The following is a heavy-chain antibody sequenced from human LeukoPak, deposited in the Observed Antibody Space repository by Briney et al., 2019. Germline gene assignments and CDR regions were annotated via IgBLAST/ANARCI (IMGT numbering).Heavy chain of an antibody. CDR1: GGSFSGYY. D-gene: IGHD3-10*01. CDR3: AREVLLWFGEAPFDY. V-gene: IGHV4-34*01. CDR2: INHSGST. J-gene: IGHJ4*02. Sequence: SETLSLTCAVYGGSFSGYYWSWIRQPPGKGLEWIGEINHSGSTNYNPSLKSRVTISVDTSKNQFSLKLNSVTAADTAVYYCAREVLLWFGEAPFDYWGQGTLVTVSS.